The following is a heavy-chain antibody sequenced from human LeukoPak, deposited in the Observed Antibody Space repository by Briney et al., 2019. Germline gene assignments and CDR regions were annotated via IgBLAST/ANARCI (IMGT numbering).Heavy chain of an antibody. J-gene: IGHJ5*02. CDR2: IDASGVNT. V-gene: IGHV3-23*01. D-gene: IGHD6-19*01. Sequence: QPGGSLRLSCAASGFTFSSYAMSWVRQAPGKGLEWVSCIDASGVNTYYADPVKGRFTISRDNSNNTLYLQMNSLRAEDTAVYYCAKGSGSGWYGWFDPWGQGTLVTVSS. CDR1: GFTFSSYA. CDR3: AKGSGSGWYGWFDP.